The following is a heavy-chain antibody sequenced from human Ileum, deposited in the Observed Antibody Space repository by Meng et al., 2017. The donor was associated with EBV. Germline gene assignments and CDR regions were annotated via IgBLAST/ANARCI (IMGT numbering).Heavy chain of an antibody. J-gene: IGHJ4*02. CDR3: ARGPDWAKGGY. V-gene: IGHV3-53*01. D-gene: IGHD3/OR15-3a*01. CDR2: IYIGCDT. CDR1: GLTVSGYH. Sequence: EGELGESGGGLAQPGASLRLSCEPSGLTVSGYHMSWVRQAPGKGLGWVSTIYIGCDTFYADSVNDRFTISRDNSKNTLFLQMNRLTVEDTAVYYCARGPDWAKGGYWGLGTLFTVSS.